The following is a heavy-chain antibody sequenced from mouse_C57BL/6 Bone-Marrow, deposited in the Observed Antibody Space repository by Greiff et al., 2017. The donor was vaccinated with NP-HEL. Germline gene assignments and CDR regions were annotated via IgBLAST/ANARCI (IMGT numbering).Heavy chain of an antibody. Sequence: QVQLQQSGPGLVQPSQSLSITCTVSGFSLTSYGVHWVRQSPGKGLEWLGVIWSGGSTDYNAAFISRLSISKDNSKSQVFFKMNSLQADDTAIYYCARKASYYYGSRRNYAMDYWGQGTSVTVSS. V-gene: IGHV2-2*01. D-gene: IGHD1-1*01. J-gene: IGHJ4*01. CDR1: GFSLTSYG. CDR2: IWSGGST. CDR3: ARKASYYYGSRRNYAMDY.